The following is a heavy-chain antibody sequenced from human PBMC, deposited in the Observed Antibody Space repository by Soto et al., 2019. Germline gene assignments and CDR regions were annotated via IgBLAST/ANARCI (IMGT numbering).Heavy chain of an antibody. V-gene: IGHV1-3*01. CDR1: GYTFTSYA. CDR3: ARDRPVRGLSTFDP. Sequence: ASVKVSCKASGYTFTSYAMHWVRQAPGQRLEWMGWINAGNGNTKYSQKFQGGVTITRDTSASTAYMELSSLRSEDTAVYYCARDRPVRGLSTFDPWGQGTLVTVSS. J-gene: IGHJ5*02. D-gene: IGHD3-10*01. CDR2: INAGNGNT.